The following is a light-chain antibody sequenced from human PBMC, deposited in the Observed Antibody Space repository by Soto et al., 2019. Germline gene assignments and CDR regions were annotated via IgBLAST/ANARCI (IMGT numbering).Light chain of an antibody. V-gene: IGKV3-11*01. Sequence: EIVLPQSPVTLSLSPGERVTLSCRASQSVSAYLAWYQQSPGQAPSLLIYDVSIRATGIPARFSGSGSGTDFTPTISSLQPEDFAIYYCQQRNYWQVTFGQGTRLEIK. CDR1: QSVSAY. CDR2: DVS. CDR3: QQRNYWQVT. J-gene: IGKJ5*01.